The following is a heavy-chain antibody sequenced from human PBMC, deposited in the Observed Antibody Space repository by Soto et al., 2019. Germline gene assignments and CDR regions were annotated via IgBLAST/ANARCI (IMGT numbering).Heavy chain of an antibody. CDR2: VYHSGNP. V-gene: IGHV4-38-2*01. CDR3: ARNMGYNDSLIWVGT. D-gene: IGHD5-12*01. J-gene: IGHJ5*02. CDR1: GCSISSGYY. Sequence: SETLSLTCAVSGCSISSGYYWAWIRQPAGKGLEWIGSVYHSGNPHYNTSLKSRVTISVHTAKNNFSLKLTSLTAADTAMDYCARNMGYNDSLIWVGTWGQGSLVTV.